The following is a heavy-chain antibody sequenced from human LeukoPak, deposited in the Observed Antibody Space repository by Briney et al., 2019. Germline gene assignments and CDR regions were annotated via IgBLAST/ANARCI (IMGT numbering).Heavy chain of an antibody. CDR1: GGTFSSYA. Sequence: SVKVSCKASGGTFSSYAISWVRQAPGQGLEWMGGIIPIFGTANYAQKFQGRVTITADKPTSTAYMELSSLRSEDTAVYYCARAGNWNDEGGNCFDPWGQGTLVTVSS. V-gene: IGHV1-69*06. J-gene: IGHJ5*02. CDR2: IIPIFGTA. CDR3: ARAGNWNDEGGNCFDP. D-gene: IGHD1-1*01.